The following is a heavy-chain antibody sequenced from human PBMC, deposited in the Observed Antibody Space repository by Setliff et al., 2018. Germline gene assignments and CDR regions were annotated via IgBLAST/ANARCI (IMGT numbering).Heavy chain of an antibody. D-gene: IGHD6-19*01. CDR2: IIHSGST. Sequence: PSETLSLTCTVSGDSISGYYWSWIRQPPGKRLEWIGEIIHSGSTNYNPSLKSRVTISMDTSKNQFSLKLSSVTAADTAVYYCARHNAGWYYFDYWGQGTLVTVSS. CDR3: ARHNAGWYYFDY. CDR1: GDSISGYY. J-gene: IGHJ4*02. V-gene: IGHV4-34*12.